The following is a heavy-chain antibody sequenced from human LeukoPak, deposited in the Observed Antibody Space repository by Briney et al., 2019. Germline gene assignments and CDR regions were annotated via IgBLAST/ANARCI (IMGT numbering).Heavy chain of an antibody. D-gene: IGHD3-9*01. CDR3: ARGGILRYFDWLGSGGMDV. CDR1: GYTFTSYV. Sequence: ASVKVSCRTSGYTFTSYVIHWVRQAPGQGLKWMGWMNPDSGNTGYAQKFQGRVTMTRNTSISTAYMELSSLRSEDTAVYYCARGGILRYFDWLGSGGMDVWGQGTTVTVSS. V-gene: IGHV1-8*01. J-gene: IGHJ6*02. CDR2: MNPDSGNT.